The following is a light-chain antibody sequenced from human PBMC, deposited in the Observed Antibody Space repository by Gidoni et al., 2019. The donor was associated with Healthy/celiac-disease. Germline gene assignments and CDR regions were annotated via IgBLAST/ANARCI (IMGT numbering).Light chain of an antibody. CDR2: KAS. Sequence: DIQRTQSPSTLSASVGDRVTITCRASQSISSWFAWYQQKPGKAPKLLIYKASSLERGVPSRFSCSGSGTEFTLTISSLQPDDFATYYCQQYNSYSPAFGQGTKLEIK. J-gene: IGKJ2*01. CDR1: QSISSW. CDR3: QQYNSYSPA. V-gene: IGKV1-5*03.